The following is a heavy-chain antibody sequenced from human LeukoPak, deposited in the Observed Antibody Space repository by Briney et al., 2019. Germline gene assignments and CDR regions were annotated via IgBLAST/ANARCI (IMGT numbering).Heavy chain of an antibody. CDR2: IIPIFGTA. J-gene: IGHJ4*02. CDR1: GGTFSSYA. V-gene: IGHV1-69*06. D-gene: IGHD5-12*01. CDR3: AREEWNLQYSGYDWTYYFDY. Sequence: SVKVSCKASGGTFSSYAISWVRQAPGQGLEWMGGIIPIFGTANYAQKFQGRVTITADKSTSAAYMELSSLRSEDTAVYYCAREEWNLQYSGYDWTYYFDYWGQGTLVTVSS.